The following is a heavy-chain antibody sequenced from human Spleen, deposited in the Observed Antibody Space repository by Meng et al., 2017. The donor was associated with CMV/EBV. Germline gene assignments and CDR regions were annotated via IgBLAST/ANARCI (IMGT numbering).Heavy chain of an antibody. J-gene: IGHJ3*02. CDR3: ARDISVLDAFDI. Sequence: GGSLRLSRAASGFTVSRNYMSWVRQAPGKGLEWVSVIYSGGSTYYADSVKGRFTISRDNSKNTLYLQMNSVRAEDTAVYYCARDISVLDAFDIWGQGTMVTVSS. CDR2: IYSGGST. V-gene: IGHV3-66*02. D-gene: IGHD2-21*01. CDR1: GFTVSRNY.